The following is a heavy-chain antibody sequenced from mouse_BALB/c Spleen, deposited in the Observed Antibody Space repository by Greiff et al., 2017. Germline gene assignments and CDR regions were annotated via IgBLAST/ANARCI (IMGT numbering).Heavy chain of an antibody. CDR1: GFSLTSYG. J-gene: IGHJ3*01. V-gene: IGHV2-9*02. Sequence: VMLVESGPGLVAPSQCLSITCTVSGFSLTSYGVHWVRQPPGKGLEWLGVIWAGGSTTYNSALMSRLSISKDNSKSHVFLKMNSLQTDDTAMYYCARVNRYDVEGLAYWGQGTLVTVSA. CDR3: ARVNRYDVEGLAY. D-gene: IGHD2-14*01. CDR2: IWAGGST.